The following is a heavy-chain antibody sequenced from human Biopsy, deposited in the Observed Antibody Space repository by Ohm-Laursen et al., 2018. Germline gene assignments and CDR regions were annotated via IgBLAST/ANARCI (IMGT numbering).Heavy chain of an antibody. V-gene: IGHV1-69*06. J-gene: IGHJ4*02. Sequence: SSVKVSCKVIGGTFSASGISWVRLAPGHGLEFVGGIIPIFQTTHYAQSFQGRVTIVADKSTSTAYMELSSLRSDDTAIYYCATVRGLVWFGELIDWGQGTLVTVSS. D-gene: IGHD3-10*01. CDR2: IIPIFQTT. CDR3: ATVRGLVWFGELID. CDR1: GGTFSASG.